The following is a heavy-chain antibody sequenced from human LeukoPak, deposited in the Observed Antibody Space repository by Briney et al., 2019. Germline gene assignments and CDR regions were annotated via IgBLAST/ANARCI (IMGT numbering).Heavy chain of an antibody. CDR1: GFTFSSYA. D-gene: IGHD1-26*01. Sequence: GGSLRLSCAASGFTFSSYAMHWVRQAPGKGLEWVAVISYDGSNKYYADSVKGRFTISRDNAKNSVYLQMNSLRDEDTAVYYCARYGSYPEAFDYWGQGTLVTVSS. CDR3: ARYGSYPEAFDY. V-gene: IGHV3-30-3*01. CDR2: ISYDGSNK. J-gene: IGHJ4*02.